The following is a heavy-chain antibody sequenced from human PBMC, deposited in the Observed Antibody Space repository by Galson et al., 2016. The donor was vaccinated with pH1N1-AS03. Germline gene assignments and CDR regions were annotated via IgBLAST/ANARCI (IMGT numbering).Heavy chain of an antibody. J-gene: IGHJ4*01. Sequence: SLRLSCAACGFIFRNVWMTWVRQAPGKRLEWVGHIKSEGDGGGASDHAAPVKGRFTISRDDSENTLYLQMNSLKSEDTGVYYCTTAHGSGPGGFDYWGHGTLVTVSS. CDR1: GFIFRNVW. CDR3: TTAHGSGPGGFDY. V-gene: IGHV3-15*01. D-gene: IGHD3-10*01. CDR2: IKSEGDGGGAS.